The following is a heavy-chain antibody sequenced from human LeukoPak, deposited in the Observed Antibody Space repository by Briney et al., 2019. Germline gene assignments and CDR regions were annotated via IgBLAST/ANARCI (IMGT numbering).Heavy chain of an antibody. V-gene: IGHV4-39*07. CDR1: GGSISSSSYY. CDR3: ARDTVGAEDY. CDR2: IYYSGST. J-gene: IGHJ4*02. D-gene: IGHD1-26*01. Sequence: SETLSLTCTVSGGSISSSSYYWGWIRQPPGKGLEWIGSIYYSGSTYYNPSLKSRVTISVDTSKNQFSLKLSSVTAADTAVYYCARDTVGAEDYWGQGTLVTVSS.